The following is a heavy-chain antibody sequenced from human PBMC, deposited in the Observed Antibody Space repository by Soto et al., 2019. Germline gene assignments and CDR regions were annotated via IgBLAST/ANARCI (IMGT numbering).Heavy chain of an antibody. CDR1: GYPVTAYY. D-gene: IGHD3-3*01. J-gene: IGHJ3*02. V-gene: IGHV1-2*02. Sequence: QLHLVQSGAVVKKPGASVTVSCSASGYPVTAYYMHWVRQAPGRGLEWMGGINPATGAAKYTQTCQGRVTRTRDTSTSTAFMELSGLTSEDTAGFCGAEGGGVGVAGSAAFDMWGQGTLVTVSS. CDR2: INPATGAA. CDR3: AEGGGVGVAGSAAFDM.